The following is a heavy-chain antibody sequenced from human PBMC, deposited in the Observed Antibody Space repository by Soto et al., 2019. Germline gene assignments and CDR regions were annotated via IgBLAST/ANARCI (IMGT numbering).Heavy chain of an antibody. D-gene: IGHD2-15*01. Sequence: GGSLRLSCAASGFTFSSYSMNWVRQAPGKGLEWVSSISSSSSYIYYADSVKGRFTISRDNAKNSLYLQMNSLRAEDTAVYYCARLVVVAAPFDPWGQGTLVTVSS. CDR3: ARLVVVAAPFDP. CDR2: ISSSSSYI. CDR1: GFTFSSYS. V-gene: IGHV3-21*01. J-gene: IGHJ5*02.